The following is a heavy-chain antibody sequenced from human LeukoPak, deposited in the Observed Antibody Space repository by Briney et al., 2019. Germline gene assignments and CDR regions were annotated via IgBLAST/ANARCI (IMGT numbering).Heavy chain of an antibody. J-gene: IGHJ4*02. Sequence: SQTLSLTCAISGDSVSSNSAAWNWISQSPSRGLEWLGRTYYRSKWYNDYAVSVKSRITINPDTSKNQFSLQLNSVTPEDTAVYYCARASTYYYDSSGYYDYYFDYWGQGTLVTVSS. D-gene: IGHD3-22*01. V-gene: IGHV6-1*01. CDR2: TYYRSKWYN. CDR1: GDSVSSNSAA. CDR3: ARASTYYYDSSGYYDYYFDY.